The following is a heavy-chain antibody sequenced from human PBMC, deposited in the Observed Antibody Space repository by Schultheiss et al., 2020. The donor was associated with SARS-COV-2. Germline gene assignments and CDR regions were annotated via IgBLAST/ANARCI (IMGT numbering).Heavy chain of an antibody. Sequence: ESLKISCAVSGYSISSGYYWGWIRQPPGKGLEWVASIYHSGSTYYNPSLKSRVTISVDTSKNQFSLKLNSVTAADTAVYYCARGQTGHMPFDYWGQGTLVTVSS. CDR1: GYSISSGYY. J-gene: IGHJ4*02. CDR3: ARGQTGHMPFDY. CDR2: IYHSGST. D-gene: IGHD7-27*01. V-gene: IGHV4-38-2*01.